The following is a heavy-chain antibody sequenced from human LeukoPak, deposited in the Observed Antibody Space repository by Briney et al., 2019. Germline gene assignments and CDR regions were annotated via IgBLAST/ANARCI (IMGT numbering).Heavy chain of an antibody. Sequence: PSETLSLTCAVYGGSFSGYYWSWIRQTPGKGLEWIGEINHSGNTVYNPSLESRVSISVDMSKNQVSLRLISVTAADTAVYHCARQAYGSGSHYVWFDPWGQGTVVIVSS. J-gene: IGHJ5*02. CDR1: GGSFSGYY. V-gene: IGHV4-34*01. D-gene: IGHD3-10*01. CDR3: ARQAYGSGSHYVWFDP. CDR2: INHSGNT.